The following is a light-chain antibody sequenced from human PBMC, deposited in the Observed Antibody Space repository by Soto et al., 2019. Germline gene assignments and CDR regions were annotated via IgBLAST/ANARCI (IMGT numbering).Light chain of an antibody. V-gene: IGLV2-14*01. CDR2: EVS. J-gene: IGLJ1*01. Sequence: QSVLSQPAAVSGSPGQSSTSSCTGTSSDVGGYNYVSWYQQHPGKVPKLIIYEVSNRPSGFANCFSGSKSGNTASLTISGLQAEDEADYSCNSYTSKSTGVFGTGTKLTVL. CDR3: NSYTSKSTGV. CDR1: SSDVGGYNY.